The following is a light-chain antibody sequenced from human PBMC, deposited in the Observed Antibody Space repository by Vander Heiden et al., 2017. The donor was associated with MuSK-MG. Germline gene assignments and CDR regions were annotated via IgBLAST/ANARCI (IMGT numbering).Light chain of an antibody. CDR1: QSISSY. Sequence: DIQMTQSPSSLSASVGDRVTITCRASQSISSYLNWYQQKPGKAPKLLIYAASSLHSGVPSRFSGSGSGTDFTLTISSLQPEDFVTYYCQQSDSTPSTFGQGTKVEIK. CDR2: AAS. CDR3: QQSDSTPST. V-gene: IGKV1-39*01. J-gene: IGKJ2*02.